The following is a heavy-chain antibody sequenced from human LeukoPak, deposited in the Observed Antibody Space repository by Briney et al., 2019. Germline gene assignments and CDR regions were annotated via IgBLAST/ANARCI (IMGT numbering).Heavy chain of an antibody. CDR1: GYTFTSYY. J-gene: IGHJ4*02. Sequence: ASVKVSCKASGYTFTSYYMHWVRQAPGQGLEWMGIINPSGGSTSYAQKFQGRVTMTRDTSTSTVYMELSSLRSEDTAVYYCAREGGIAVAGTGFDYWGQGTLVTVSS. D-gene: IGHD6-19*01. CDR3: AREGGIAVAGTGFDY. V-gene: IGHV1-46*01. CDR2: INPSGGST.